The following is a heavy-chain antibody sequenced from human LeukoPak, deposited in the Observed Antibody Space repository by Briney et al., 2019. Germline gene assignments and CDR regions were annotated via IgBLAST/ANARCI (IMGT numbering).Heavy chain of an antibody. CDR3: ARSRRITMVRGVIIGWFDP. D-gene: IGHD3-10*01. J-gene: IGHJ5*02. Sequence: GASVKVSCKASGYTFTSYAMHWVRQALGQRLEWMGWINAGNGNTKYSQKFQGRVTITRDTSASTAYMELSSLRSEDTAVYYCARSRRITMVRGVIIGWFDPWGQGTLVTVSS. CDR2: INAGNGNT. V-gene: IGHV1-3*01. CDR1: GYTFTSYA.